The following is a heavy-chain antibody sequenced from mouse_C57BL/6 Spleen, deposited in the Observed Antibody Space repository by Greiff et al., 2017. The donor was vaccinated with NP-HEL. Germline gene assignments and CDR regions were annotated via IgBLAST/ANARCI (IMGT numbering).Heavy chain of an antibody. D-gene: IGHD3-2*02. V-gene: IGHV1-4*01. CDR1: GYTFTSYT. CDR3: ARGGAQATSWFAY. CDR2: INPSSGYT. Sequence: QVQLKQSGAELARPGASVKMSCKASGYTFTSYTMHWVKQRPGQGLEWIGYINPSSGYTKYNQKFKDKATLTAAKSSSTAYMQLSSVTYEDSAVYYCARGGAQATSWFAYWGQGTLVTVSA. J-gene: IGHJ3*01.